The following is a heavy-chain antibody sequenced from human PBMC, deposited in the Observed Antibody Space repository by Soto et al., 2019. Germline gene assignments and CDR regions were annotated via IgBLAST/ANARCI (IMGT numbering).Heavy chain of an antibody. CDR1: VGIFSSYA. V-gene: IGHV1-69*13. CDR3: SSHAGYYGAGSYNYFDF. Sequence: GSSVKVARKATVGIFSSYASSWVRQAPGQGLEWMGAIIPIFDATNYAQKFQDRVTITAAGSTSTAYMELSSMRSEDTAVYYCSSHAGYYGAGSYNYFDFWGQGTLVTVSS. D-gene: IGHD3-10*01. J-gene: IGHJ4*02. CDR2: IIPIFDAT.